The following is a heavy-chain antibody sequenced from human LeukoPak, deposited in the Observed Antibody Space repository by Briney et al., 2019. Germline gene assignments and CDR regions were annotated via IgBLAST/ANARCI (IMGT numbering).Heavy chain of an antibody. CDR3: ARELEYYDILTGYYPYNWFDP. Sequence: SETLSPTCTVSGGSISSYYWSWIRLPPGKGLEWIGYIYYSGSTNYNPSLKSRVTISVDTSKNQFSLKLSSVTAADTAVYYCARELEYYDILTGYYPYNWFDPWGQGTLVTVSS. J-gene: IGHJ5*02. V-gene: IGHV4-59*01. CDR1: GGSISSYY. CDR2: IYYSGST. D-gene: IGHD3-9*01.